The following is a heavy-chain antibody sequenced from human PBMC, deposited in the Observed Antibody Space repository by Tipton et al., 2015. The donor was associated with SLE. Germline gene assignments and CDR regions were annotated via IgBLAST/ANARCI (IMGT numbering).Heavy chain of an antibody. V-gene: IGHV4-59*03. CDR3: ARHIDCINHGCYSPWFDP. J-gene: IGHJ5*02. D-gene: IGHD1-26*01. CDR1: GDSFSTYY. Sequence: TLSLTCAVSGDSFSTYYWSWIRQPPGKGLEWIGYIYYSGTTNYNPSLKSRVTISIDTSKNQFSLELRSVTAADTAVYYCARHIDCINHGCYSPWFDPWGQGTLVTVSS. CDR2: IYYSGTT.